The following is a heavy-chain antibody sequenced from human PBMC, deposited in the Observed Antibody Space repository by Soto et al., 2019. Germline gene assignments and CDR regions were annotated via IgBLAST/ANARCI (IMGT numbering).Heavy chain of an antibody. D-gene: IGHD2-2*01. V-gene: IGHV3-30*18. CDR2: ISYDGSNK. CDR3: AKDRASWAHYYYGMDV. J-gene: IGHJ6*02. CDR1: GFTFSSYG. Sequence: QVQLVESGGGVVQPGRSLRLSCAASGFTFSSYGMHWVRQAPGKGLEWVAVISYDGSNKYYADSVKGRFTISRDNSKNTLYLQMNSLRAEDTAVYYCAKDRASWAHYYYGMDVWVQGTTVTVSS.